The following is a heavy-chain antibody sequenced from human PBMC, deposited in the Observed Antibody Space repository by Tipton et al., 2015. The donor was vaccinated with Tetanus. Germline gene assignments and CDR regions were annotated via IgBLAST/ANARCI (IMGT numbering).Heavy chain of an antibody. CDR3: ARAQAVAGAGGSDP. Sequence: SLRLSCEASGFTFGNYWMHWVRQAPGKGLMWVSRISADGTSISYADSVKGRFTISRNNANNTVYLQMINLRVEDTALYYCARAQAVAGAGGSDPWGQGTLVTVSS. CDR1: GFTFGNYW. CDR2: ISADGTSI. V-gene: IGHV3-74*01. D-gene: IGHD6-19*01. J-gene: IGHJ5*02.